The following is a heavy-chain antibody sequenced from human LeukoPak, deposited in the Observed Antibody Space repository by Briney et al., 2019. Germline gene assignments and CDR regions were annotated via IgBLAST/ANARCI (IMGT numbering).Heavy chain of an antibody. V-gene: IGHV3-11*01. Sequence: GGSLRLSCAASGFTFSDYYMGWIRQAPGKGLEWLSYIGGCGSIIFYADSVKGRFTISRDNAKNTLFLQMNSLRAEDTAVYYCGRDFGLIGTKRSFDLWGQGTMVTVSS. CDR1: GFTFSDYY. J-gene: IGHJ3*01. CDR2: IGGCGSII. D-gene: IGHD1-7*01. CDR3: GRDFGLIGTKRSFDL.